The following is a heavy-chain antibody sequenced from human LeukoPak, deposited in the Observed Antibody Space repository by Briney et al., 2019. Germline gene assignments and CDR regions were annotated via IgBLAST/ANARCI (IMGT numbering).Heavy chain of an antibody. CDR3: ARDSLDIVVVPAAPEGTDYYYYYGMDV. Sequence: GRSLRLSCAASGFTFSSYGMHWVRQAPDKGLEWVAVIWYDGSNKYYADSVKGRFTISRDNSKNTLYLQMNSLRAEDTAVYYCARDSLDIVVVPAAPEGTDYYYYYGMDVWGKGTTVTVSS. V-gene: IGHV3-33*01. D-gene: IGHD2-2*01. J-gene: IGHJ6*04. CDR1: GFTFSSYG. CDR2: IWYDGSNK.